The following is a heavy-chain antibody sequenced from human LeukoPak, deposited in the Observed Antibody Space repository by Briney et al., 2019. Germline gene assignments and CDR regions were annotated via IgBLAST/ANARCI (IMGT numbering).Heavy chain of an antibody. D-gene: IGHD5-18*01. V-gene: IGHV3-23*01. Sequence: GGSLRLSCAASGFTFSSYAMSSVRQAPGRGLEWVSAISGSGGSTYYADSVKGRFTISRDNSKNTLYLQMNSLRAEDTAVYYCANLSPRWIQLRPQDYWGQGTLVTVSS. CDR1: GFTFSSYA. J-gene: IGHJ4*02. CDR2: ISGSGGST. CDR3: ANLSPRWIQLRPQDY.